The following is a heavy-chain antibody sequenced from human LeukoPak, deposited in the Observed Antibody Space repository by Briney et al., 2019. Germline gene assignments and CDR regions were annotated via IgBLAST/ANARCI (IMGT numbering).Heavy chain of an antibody. CDR3: ARSLEDLWLTIWDAFDI. CDR1: GGSISSSSYY. CDR2: IYYSGST. J-gene: IGHJ3*02. V-gene: IGHV4-39*01. D-gene: IGHD5-18*01. Sequence: PSETLSLTCTVSGGSISSSSYYWGWIRQPPGKELEWIGSIYYSGSTYYNPSLKSRVTISVDTSKNQFSLKLSSVTAADTAVYYCARSLEDLWLTIWDAFDIWGQGTMVTVSS.